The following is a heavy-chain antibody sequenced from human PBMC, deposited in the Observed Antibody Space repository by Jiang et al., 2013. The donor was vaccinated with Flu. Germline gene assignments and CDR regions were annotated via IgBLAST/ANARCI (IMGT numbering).Heavy chain of an antibody. CDR3: ARDGDPRIAAAGTSGNDAFDI. CDR1: GGSISSYY. CDR2: IYYSGST. J-gene: IGHJ3*02. D-gene: IGHD6-13*01. Sequence: GLVKPSETLSLTCTVSGGSISSYYWSWIRQPPGKGLEWIGYIYYSGSTNYNPSLKSRVTISVDTSKNQFSLKLSSVTAADTAVYYCARDGDPRIAAAGTSGNDAFDIWGQGTMVTVSS. V-gene: IGHV4-59*01.